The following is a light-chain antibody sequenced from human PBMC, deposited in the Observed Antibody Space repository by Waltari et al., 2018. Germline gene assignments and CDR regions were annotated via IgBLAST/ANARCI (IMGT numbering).Light chain of an antibody. CDR2: TND. CDR3: AAWDDSLSGFV. J-gene: IGLJ1*01. CDR1: RSNIGSNA. V-gene: IGLV1-44*01. Sequence: QSVLTQPPSASGTPGQRVTISCSGSRSNIGSNAVNWYQQVPGTAPKLLIYTNDQRPSGFPGRCSGSKAGTSASLAISGLQSEDEAGYYCAAWDDSLSGFVFGTGTKVTVL.